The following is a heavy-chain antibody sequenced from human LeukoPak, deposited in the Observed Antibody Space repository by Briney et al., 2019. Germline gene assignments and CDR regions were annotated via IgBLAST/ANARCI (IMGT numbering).Heavy chain of an antibody. D-gene: IGHD1-26*01. J-gene: IGHJ4*02. CDR2: VREDGAEK. V-gene: IGHV3-7*01. CDR1: GSTFSSYG. Sequence: GGSLTLLRAASGSTFSSYGMSWVRQAPGKGLEWVATVREDGAEKHYVHSVKGASTTSRENAKKTRYLYKKTARDEDTAVYYCASLAGGYFFDHWGQGTLVTVSS. CDR3: ASLAGGYFFDH.